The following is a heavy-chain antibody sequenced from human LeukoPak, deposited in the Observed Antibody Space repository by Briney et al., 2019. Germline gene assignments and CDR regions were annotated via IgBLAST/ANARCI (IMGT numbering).Heavy chain of an antibody. CDR3: ARETPYGDYVVYWYFDL. J-gene: IGHJ2*01. D-gene: IGHD4-17*01. CDR1: GGSISSYY. Sequence: PSETLSLTCAVSGGSISSYYWSWIRQPAGKGLEWIGRIYTSGSTNYNPSLKSRVTMSVDTSKNQFSLKLSSVTAADTAVYYCARETPYGDYVVYWYFDLWGRGTLVTVPS. V-gene: IGHV4-4*07. CDR2: IYTSGST.